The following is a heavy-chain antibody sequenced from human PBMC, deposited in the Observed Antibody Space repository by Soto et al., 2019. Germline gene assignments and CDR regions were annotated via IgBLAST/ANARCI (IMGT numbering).Heavy chain of an antibody. CDR2: IYYSGST. CDR3: ARSEPYSGSYFYFDY. J-gene: IGHJ4*02. V-gene: IGHV4-31*03. D-gene: IGHD1-26*01. Sequence: QVQLQESGPGLVKPSQTLSLTCTVSGGSISSGGYYWIWIRHHPGKGLEWIGYIYYSGSTHYNPSLKSRITITVDPSKNQFSLKLSSVTAAATAVYYCARSEPYSGSYFYFDYWGQGTLVTVSS. CDR1: GGSISSGGYY.